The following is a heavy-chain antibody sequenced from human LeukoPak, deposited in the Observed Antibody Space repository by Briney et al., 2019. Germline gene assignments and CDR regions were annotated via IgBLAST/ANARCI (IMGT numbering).Heavy chain of an antibody. Sequence: GGSLRLSCAASGFTFSNYWMTWVRQAPGKGLEWVANIKQDGSEKYYVDSVKGRFTISRDNAKNSLYLQMNSLRVEDTAVYYCAGRERLTATSFDYWGQGTLVTVSS. J-gene: IGHJ4*02. CDR2: IKQDGSEK. CDR1: GFTFSNYW. D-gene: IGHD4/OR15-4a*01. CDR3: AGRERLTATSFDY. V-gene: IGHV3-7*03.